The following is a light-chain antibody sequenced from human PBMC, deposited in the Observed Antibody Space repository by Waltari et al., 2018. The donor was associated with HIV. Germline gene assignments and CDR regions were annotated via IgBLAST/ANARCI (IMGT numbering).Light chain of an antibody. CDR1: QSVSSSY. J-gene: IGKJ2*01. V-gene: IGKV3-20*01. CDR3: QQYGSSLMYT. Sequence: EIVLTQSPGTLSLSPGERATLSCRASQSVSSSYLAWYQQKPGQAPRLPDRFSGSGSGTDFTLTINRLEPEDFAVYYCQQYGSSLMYTFGQGTKLEIK.